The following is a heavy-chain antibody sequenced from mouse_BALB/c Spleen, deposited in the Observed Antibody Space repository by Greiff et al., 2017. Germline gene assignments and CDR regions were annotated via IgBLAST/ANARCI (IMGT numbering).Heavy chain of an antibody. V-gene: IGHV3-2*02. Sequence: DVKLQESGPSLVKPSQTLSLTCSVTGDSITSDYAWNWIRQFPGNKLEWMGYISYSGSTSYNPSLKSRISITRDTSKNQFFLQLNSVTTEDTATYYCARRDYRYAWFAYWGQGTLVTVSA. CDR2: ISYSGST. CDR1: GDSITSDYA. D-gene: IGHD2-14*01. CDR3: ARRDYRYAWFAY. J-gene: IGHJ3*01.